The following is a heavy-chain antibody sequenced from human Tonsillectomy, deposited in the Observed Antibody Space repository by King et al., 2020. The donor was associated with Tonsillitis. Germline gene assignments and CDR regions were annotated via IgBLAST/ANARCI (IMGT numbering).Heavy chain of an antibody. D-gene: IGHD3-22*01. CDR1: GFTFSSYA. V-gene: IGHV3-30*02. CDR2: IRYDGSQ. CDR3: AKNFYDSDGYHYFDY. Sequence: VQLVESGGGVVQPGGSLRLSCAASGFTFSSYAMHWVRQAPGKGLEWVAFIRYDGSQQYADSVRGRFTISRDNSKNTAYLQMHSLRVEDTAVFYCAKNFYDSDGYHYFDYWGLGTLVTVSS. J-gene: IGHJ4*02.